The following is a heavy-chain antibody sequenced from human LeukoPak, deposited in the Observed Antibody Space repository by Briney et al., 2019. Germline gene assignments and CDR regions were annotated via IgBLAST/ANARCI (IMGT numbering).Heavy chain of an antibody. Sequence: PGRSLRLSCAASGFTFNSYAIHWVRQAPGKGLEWVTVISHDGSNKYYADSVKGRFTISRDNSKKTLYLQMNSLRAEDTAVYYCARGTGVSIFRPMDVWGQGTTVTVSS. D-gene: IGHD3-3*01. CDR1: GFTFNSYA. CDR3: ARGTGVSIFRPMDV. V-gene: IGHV3-30*04. J-gene: IGHJ6*02. CDR2: ISHDGSNK.